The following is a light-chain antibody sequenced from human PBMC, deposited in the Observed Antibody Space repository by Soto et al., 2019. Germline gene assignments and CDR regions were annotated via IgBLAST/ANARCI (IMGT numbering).Light chain of an antibody. CDR2: STS. J-gene: IGLJ2*01. CDR1: AGAVTSAYY. Sequence: QAVVTQEPSLTVSPGGTVTLTCASSAGAVTSAYYTNWLQQKPGQAPRALIYSTSEKHSWTPARFSGSLLGGKAALTLSAAPPEDEADYYCLLYYGGAQVLFGGGTKVPVL. CDR3: LLYYGGAQVL. V-gene: IGLV7-43*01.